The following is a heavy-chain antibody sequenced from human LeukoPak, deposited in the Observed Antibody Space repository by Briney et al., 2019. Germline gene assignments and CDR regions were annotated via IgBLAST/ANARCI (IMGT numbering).Heavy chain of an antibody. D-gene: IGHD3-3*01. CDR1: GYTFTSYG. Sequence: ASVKVSCKASGYTFTSYGISWVRQAPGQGLEWMGWISAYNGNTNYAQKLQGRVTMTTDTSTSTAYMELRSLRSDDTAVYYCARTQSPTIFGVVGGRYYMDVWGKGTTVTVSS. J-gene: IGHJ6*03. CDR3: ARTQSPTIFGVVGGRYYMDV. V-gene: IGHV1-18*01. CDR2: ISAYNGNT.